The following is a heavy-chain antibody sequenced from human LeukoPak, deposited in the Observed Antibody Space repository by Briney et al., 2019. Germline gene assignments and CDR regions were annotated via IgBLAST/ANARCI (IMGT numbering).Heavy chain of an antibody. J-gene: IGHJ5*02. CDR3: ARDSITMVRGVIINWFDP. CDR1: GYTFTSYG. D-gene: IGHD3-10*01. V-gene: IGHV1-18*01. CDR2: ISAYNGNA. Sequence: ASVKVSCKASGYTFTSYGISWVRQAPGQGLEWMGWISAYNGNANYAQKLQGRVTMTTDTSTSTAYMELRSLRSDDTAVYYCARDSITMVRGVIINWFDPWGQGTLVTVSS.